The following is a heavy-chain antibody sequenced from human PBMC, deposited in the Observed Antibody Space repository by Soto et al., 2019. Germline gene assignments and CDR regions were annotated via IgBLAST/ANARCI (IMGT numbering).Heavy chain of an antibody. D-gene: IGHD3-22*01. CDR2: IYYSGST. Sequence: PSETLSLTCTVSGGSISSYYWSWIRQPPGKGLEWIGYIYYSGSTNYNPSLKSRVTISVDTSKNQFSLTLSSVTAADTAVYYCARFVRSYCYDSSGPGDGFDYWGQGTLVTVSS. J-gene: IGHJ4*02. V-gene: IGHV4-59*01. CDR1: GGSISSYY. CDR3: ARFVRSYCYDSSGPGDGFDY.